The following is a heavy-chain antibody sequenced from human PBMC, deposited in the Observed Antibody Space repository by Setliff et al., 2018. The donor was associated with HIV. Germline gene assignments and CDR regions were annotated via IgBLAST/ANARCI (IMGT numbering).Heavy chain of an antibody. CDR3: ASFFWECSDNLCHRSFQF. V-gene: IGHV3-74*01. D-gene: IGHD3-10*01. CDR2: INGDGSDT. Sequence: GESLKISCAASGFSFSNYWMHWVRQAPGEGLVWVARINGDGSDTSYLDSVKGRFIISRDNARNTLHLQMNSLRAEDTAVYYCASFFWECSDNLCHRSFQFWDQGALVTVSS. CDR1: GFSFSNYW. J-gene: IGHJ1*01.